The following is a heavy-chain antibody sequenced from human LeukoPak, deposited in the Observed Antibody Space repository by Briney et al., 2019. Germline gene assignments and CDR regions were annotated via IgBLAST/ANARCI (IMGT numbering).Heavy chain of an antibody. Sequence: PGGSLRLSCAASGFTFSSCALNWVRQAPGKGLEWVSAISASGSSTYYADSVKGRFTISRDNSKNTLYLQMNSLRAEDTAVYYCTKSSSGWYSDYWGQGTLVTVSS. CDR3: TKSSSGWYSDY. D-gene: IGHD6-19*01. V-gene: IGHV3-23*01. J-gene: IGHJ4*02. CDR2: ISASGSST. CDR1: GFTFSSCA.